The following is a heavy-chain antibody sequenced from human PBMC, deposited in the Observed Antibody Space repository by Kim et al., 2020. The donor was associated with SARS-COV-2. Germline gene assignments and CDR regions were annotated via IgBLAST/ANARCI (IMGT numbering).Heavy chain of an antibody. J-gene: IGHJ4*02. Sequence: ASVKVSCKASGYTFTKYAGNWVRQAPGQGLEWMGWINTNTGNPMYAQGFTGRLVFSLDTSVSTTYLQISGLKADDTAVYYCARGGFLESFDYWGQGTLVTVSS. CDR2: INTNTGNP. CDR3: ARGGFLESFDY. D-gene: IGHD3-3*01. CDR1: GYTFTKYA. V-gene: IGHV7-4-1*02.